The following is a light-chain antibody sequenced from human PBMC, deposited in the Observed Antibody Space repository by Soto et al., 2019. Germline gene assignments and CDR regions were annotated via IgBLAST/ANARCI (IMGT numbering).Light chain of an antibody. J-gene: IGLJ2*01. CDR2: DVS. V-gene: IGLV2-14*03. CDR3: NSYTSRSTVI. Sequence: QSVLTQPASVSGSPGQSITISCTGTSSDVGGYNYVSWYQQHPGKAPKLMIYDVSNRPSGVSNRFSGSKSGNTASLTISGLQAEDEADYYCNSYTSRSTVIFGGGTKVTVL. CDR1: SSDVGGYNY.